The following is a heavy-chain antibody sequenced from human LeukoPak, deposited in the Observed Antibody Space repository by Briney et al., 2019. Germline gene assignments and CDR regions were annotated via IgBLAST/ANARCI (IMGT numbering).Heavy chain of an antibody. D-gene: IGHD3-10*01. CDR3: VRDGGYYGPDS. V-gene: IGHV3-7*04. CDR1: GFTISFYW. J-gene: IGHJ4*02. CDR2: INQVASEK. Sequence: GGSLRLSCAASGFTISFYWMSWVRQAPGKGLEWVANINQVASEKNYVDSVRGRFTISRDNAKNSLYLQMNSVRAEDTAMYYCVRDGGYYGPDSWGQGALVSVSS.